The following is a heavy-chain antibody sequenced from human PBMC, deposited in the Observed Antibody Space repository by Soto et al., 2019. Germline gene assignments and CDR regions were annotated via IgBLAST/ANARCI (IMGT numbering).Heavy chain of an antibody. V-gene: IGHV3-21*01. J-gene: IGHJ5*02. CDR3: ARDPLTGTTSWFDP. CDR2: ISSSSSYI. D-gene: IGHD1-20*01. Sequence: GGSMRLSSAAAGFTFGGYSRNWVRQAPGKGLEWVSSISSSSSYIYYADSVKGRFTISRDNAKNSLYLQMNSLRAEDTAVYYCARDPLTGTTSWFDPWGQGTLVTVSS. CDR1: GFTFGGYS.